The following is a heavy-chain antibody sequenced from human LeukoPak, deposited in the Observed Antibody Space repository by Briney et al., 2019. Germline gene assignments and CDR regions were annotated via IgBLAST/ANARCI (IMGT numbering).Heavy chain of an antibody. CDR3: SRYDSDTGDFDP. V-gene: IGHV4-39*07. J-gene: IGHJ5*02. CDR2: LNYSGTT. D-gene: IGHD3-10*01. Sequence: SETLSLTCTVSGGSISGSTSYWGWIRQSPGKGLEWIGLLNYSGTTYYNPSFKSRVSISIDRSRTPFSLKLSSVTAADTAFYYCSRYDSDTGDFDPWGQGTLVTISS. CDR1: GGSISGSTSY.